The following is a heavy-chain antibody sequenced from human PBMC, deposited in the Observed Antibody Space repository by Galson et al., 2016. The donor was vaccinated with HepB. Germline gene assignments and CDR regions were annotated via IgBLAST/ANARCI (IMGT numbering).Heavy chain of an antibody. CDR3: AKGGGYNSAYYFYYYMDV. CDR1: GFTFSSYA. Sequence: SLRLSCAASGFTFSSYAMSWVRQAPGKGLEWVSAISGSGASTYYADFVKGRFTISRDNSKNTLYLHMNSLRAEDTAVYYCAKGGGYNSAYYFYYYMDVWGKGTTVTVSS. CDR2: ISGSGAST. V-gene: IGHV3-23*01. J-gene: IGHJ6*03. D-gene: IGHD5-24*01.